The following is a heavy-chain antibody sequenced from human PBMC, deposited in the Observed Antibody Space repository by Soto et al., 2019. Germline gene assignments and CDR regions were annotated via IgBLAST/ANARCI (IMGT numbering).Heavy chain of an antibody. J-gene: IGHJ4*02. D-gene: IGHD2-15*01. CDR2: IYYSGST. V-gene: IGHV4-59*08. CDR1: GGSISSYH. Sequence: PSETLSLTCTVSGGSISSYHWSWIRQSPGKGLEWIGYIYYSGSTNYNPSLKSRVTISVDTSKNQFSLKLSSVTAADTAVYYCARHTPAISISDHWGQGTLVTVSS. CDR3: ARHTPAISISDH.